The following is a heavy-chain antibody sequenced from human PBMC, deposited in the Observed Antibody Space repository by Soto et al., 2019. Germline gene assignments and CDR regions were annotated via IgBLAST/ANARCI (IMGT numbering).Heavy chain of an antibody. CDR1: SASLSSSTYY. CDR3: ARAVLPATAPFDY. CDR2: IYYSGNT. D-gene: IGHD2-2*01. Sequence: SETLSLTCSVSSASLSSSTYYWSWIRQPPGRGPEWIGSIYYSGNTYYKPSLKSRVSISIDTSRNQFSLKLTSVTAADTGVYYCARAVLPATAPFDYWGQGTLVTVSS. V-gene: IGHV4-39*01. J-gene: IGHJ4*02.